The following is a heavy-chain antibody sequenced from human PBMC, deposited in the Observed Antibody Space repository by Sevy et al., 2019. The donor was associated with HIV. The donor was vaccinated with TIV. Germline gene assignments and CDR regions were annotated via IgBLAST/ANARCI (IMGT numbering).Heavy chain of an antibody. CDR1: GFTFSSYA. J-gene: IGHJ4*02. V-gene: IGHV3-23*01. CDR3: ANHRDNIVATITSHY. Sequence: GGSLRLSCAASGFTFSSYAMSWVRQAPGKGLEWVSAISGSGGSTYYADSVKGRFTISRDNSKNTLYLQMNSLRAEDTAVYYCANHRDNIVATITSHYWGQGTLVTVSS. D-gene: IGHD5-12*01. CDR2: ISGSGGST.